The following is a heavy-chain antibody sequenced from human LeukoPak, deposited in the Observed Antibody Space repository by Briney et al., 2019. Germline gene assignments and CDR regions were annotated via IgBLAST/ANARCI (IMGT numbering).Heavy chain of an antibody. CDR3: ARGSLAAAGTSDY. V-gene: IGHV3-48*03. Sequence: GGSLRLSCAASGFTFSSYEMNWVRQAPGKGLEWVSYISISGTTIYYGDSVKGRFTISRDNAKTSVYLQMSSLRAEDTAVYYCARGSLAAAGTSDYWGQGTLVTVSS. CDR2: ISISGTTI. J-gene: IGHJ4*02. CDR1: GFTFSSYE. D-gene: IGHD6-13*01.